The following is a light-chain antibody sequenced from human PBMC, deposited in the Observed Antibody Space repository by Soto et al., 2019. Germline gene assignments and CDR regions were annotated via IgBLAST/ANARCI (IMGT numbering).Light chain of an antibody. CDR2: KAS. CDR1: QSINSW. Sequence: DIQMTQFPSTLSASVGDRVTITCRASQSINSWLAWYQQKPGKAPNLLIYKASSLESGVPSRFSGSGSGTEFTLTISSLQPDDFATFYCQQYSTYSRTFGQGTKVEIK. V-gene: IGKV1-5*03. J-gene: IGKJ1*01. CDR3: QQYSTYSRT.